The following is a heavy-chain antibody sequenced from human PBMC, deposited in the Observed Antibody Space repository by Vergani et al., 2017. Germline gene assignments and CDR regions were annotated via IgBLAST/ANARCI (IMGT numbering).Heavy chain of an antibody. CDR3: ARDLSRITIFGGYPGGAFDI. Sequence: QVQLVESGGGVVQPGRSLRLSCAASGFTFSSYGMHWVRQAPGKGLEWVAVISYDGSNKYYADSVKGRFTISRDNSKNTLYLQMNSLRAEDTAVYYCARDLSRITIFGGYPGGAFDIWGQGTMVTVSS. CDR2: ISYDGSNK. V-gene: IGHV3-30*03. CDR1: GFTFSSYG. D-gene: IGHD3-3*01. J-gene: IGHJ3*02.